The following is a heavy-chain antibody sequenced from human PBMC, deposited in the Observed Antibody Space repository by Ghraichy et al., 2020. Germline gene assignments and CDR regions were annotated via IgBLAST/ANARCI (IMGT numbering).Heavy chain of an antibody. D-gene: IGHD6-6*01. CDR2: IYYSGST. CDR3: ARRGSSSPLTFDY. Sequence: SETLSLTCTVSGGSISSSSYYWGWIRQPPGKGLEWIGSIYYSGSTYYNPSLKSRVTISVDTSKNQFSLKLSSVTAADTAVYYCARRGSSSPLTFDYWGQGTLVTVSS. V-gene: IGHV4-39*07. J-gene: IGHJ4*02. CDR1: GGSISSSSYY.